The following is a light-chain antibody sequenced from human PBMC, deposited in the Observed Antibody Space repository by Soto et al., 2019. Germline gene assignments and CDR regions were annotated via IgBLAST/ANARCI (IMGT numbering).Light chain of an antibody. V-gene: IGKV1-5*01. CDR3: QQFNSYPIT. CDR1: QSISRC. CDR2: EAS. J-gene: IGKJ5*01. Sequence: DIQMTQSPATRSASVGDRCTSTCRATQSISRCFTCYHQKPGKAPKLLLYEASSLESGVPSTFSGSGSATAFTLTIGGLQPDDFATYYCQQFNSYPITFGQGTRLEIK.